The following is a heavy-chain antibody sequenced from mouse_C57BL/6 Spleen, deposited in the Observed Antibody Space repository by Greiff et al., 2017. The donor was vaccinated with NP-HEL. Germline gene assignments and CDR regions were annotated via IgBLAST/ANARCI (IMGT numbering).Heavy chain of an antibody. CDR1: GFTFSDYG. V-gene: IGHV5-17*01. Sequence: DVMLVESGGGLVKPGGSLKLSCAASGFTFSDYGMHWVRQAPEKGLEWVAYISSGSSTIYYADTVKGRFTISRDNAKNTLFLQMTSLRSEDTAMYYCARRDGNYDLDYWGQGTTLTVSS. CDR2: ISSGSSTI. D-gene: IGHD2-1*01. CDR3: ARRDGNYDLDY. J-gene: IGHJ2*01.